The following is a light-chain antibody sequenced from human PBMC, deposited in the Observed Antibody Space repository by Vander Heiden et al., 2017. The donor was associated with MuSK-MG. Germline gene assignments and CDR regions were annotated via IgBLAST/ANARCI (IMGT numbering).Light chain of an antibody. J-gene: IGKJ5*01. CDR2: DAS. V-gene: IGKV3-11*01. CDR1: QSVNTS. CDR3: QQHSNWPAFT. Sequence: EIVLTQSPGTLSLSPGDRATLSCRASQSVNTSLDWYQQRPGQAPRLLIYDASKRATGIPARFSGSGYGTDFTLTISSREPEDFAVYFCQQHSNWPAFTFGQGTLLETK.